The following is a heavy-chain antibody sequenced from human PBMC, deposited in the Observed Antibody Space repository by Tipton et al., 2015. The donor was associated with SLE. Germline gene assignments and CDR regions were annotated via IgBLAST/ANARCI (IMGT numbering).Heavy chain of an antibody. CDR1: GGSISSGSYY. CDR2: IYTSGST. Sequence: TLSLTCTVSGGSISSGSYYWSWIRQPAGKGLEWIGHIYTSGSTNYNPSLKSRVAISVDTSKNQFSLKLSSVTAADTAVYYCARDVGAMVQGEGAFDIWGQGTMVTVSS. D-gene: IGHD3-10*01. CDR3: ARDVGAMVQGEGAFDI. V-gene: IGHV4-61*09. J-gene: IGHJ3*02.